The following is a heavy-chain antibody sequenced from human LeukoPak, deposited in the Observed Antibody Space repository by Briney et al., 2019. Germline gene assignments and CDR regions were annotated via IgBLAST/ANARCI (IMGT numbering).Heavy chain of an antibody. CDR2: VTSKTNSNAT. D-gene: IGHD3-10*01. Sequence: PGGSLRLSCAASGFTFSGFIIHWVRQAPGKGLEWIGRVTSKTNSNATAYAASVKGRFTVSRDDSKKTAYLQMNSLKTEDTAVYYCAAGITLVRGGTFDIWGQGTMVIVSS. CDR1: GFTFSGFI. V-gene: IGHV3-73*01. CDR3: AAGITLVRGGTFDI. J-gene: IGHJ3*02.